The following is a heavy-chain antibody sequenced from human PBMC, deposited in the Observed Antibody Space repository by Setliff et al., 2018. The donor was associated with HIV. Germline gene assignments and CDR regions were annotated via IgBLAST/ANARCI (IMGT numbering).Heavy chain of an antibody. CDR3: ASLRGDYVGQYYYYTDI. V-gene: IGHV5-51*01. CDR2: IFPGDSDT. CDR1: GFNFNTDW. D-gene: IGHD4-17*01. Sequence: PGESLKISCTGSGFNFNTDWIVWVRQIPGKGLEWVGSIFPGDSDTRYSPSFQDQVTISVDKSISPAYLQWRSLKASDTAFYYCASLRGDYVGQYYYYTDIWGKGTTVTVSS. J-gene: IGHJ6*03.